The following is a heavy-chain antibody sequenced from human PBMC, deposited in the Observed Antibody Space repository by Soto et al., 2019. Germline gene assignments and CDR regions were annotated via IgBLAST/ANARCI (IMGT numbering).Heavy chain of an antibody. CDR2: ISGSGDRT. D-gene: IGHD3-16*02. J-gene: IGHJ5*02. Sequence: EVQMLESGGGLVQPGGSLRLSCAASGFPFTTYAMSWVRQAPGKGLEWVSGISGSGDRTHYADSVKGRFTISRDNSKNPWHFQMNGWAAEERALFSCVKASPYESFWGSYRYFFAPGGQGPLVPVSS. V-gene: IGHV3-23*01. CDR1: GFPFTTYA. CDR3: VKASPYESFWGSYRYFFAP.